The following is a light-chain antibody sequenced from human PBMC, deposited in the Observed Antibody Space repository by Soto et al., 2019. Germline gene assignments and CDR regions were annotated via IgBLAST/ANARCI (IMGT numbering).Light chain of an antibody. Sequence: QSVLTQPPSVSGAQGQRVTLSCTGSSSNIGAGYDVHWYQQLPGTAPKLLIYGNSTRPSGFPDRCSGSKSGTSASLAITGLQSEDEDDYYCQSYASSLSGSTVFGTGTKLTVL. CDR3: QSYASSLSGSTV. J-gene: IGLJ1*01. CDR1: SSNIGAGYD. V-gene: IGLV1-40*01. CDR2: GNS.